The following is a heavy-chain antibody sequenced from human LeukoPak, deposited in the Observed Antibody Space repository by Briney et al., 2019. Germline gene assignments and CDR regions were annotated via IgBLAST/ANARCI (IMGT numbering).Heavy chain of an antibody. D-gene: IGHD4-17*01. V-gene: IGHV4-30-2*01. CDR1: GGSISSGGYY. Sequence: SQTLSLTCTVSGGSISSGGYYWSWIRQPPGKGLEWIGYIYHSGSTYYNPSLKSRVTISVDRSKNQFSLKLSSVTAADTAVYYCARVGRTVTTSFDYWGQGTLVTVSS. J-gene: IGHJ4*02. CDR2: IYHSGST. CDR3: ARVGRTVTTSFDY.